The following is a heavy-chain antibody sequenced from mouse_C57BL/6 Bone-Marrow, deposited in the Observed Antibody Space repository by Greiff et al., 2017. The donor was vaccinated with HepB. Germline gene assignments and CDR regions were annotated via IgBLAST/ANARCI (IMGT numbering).Heavy chain of an antibody. J-gene: IGHJ4*01. D-gene: IGHD3-2*02. CDR3: VRQLRPLDYAMDY. CDR2: IYPGSGST. V-gene: IGHV1-55*01. CDR1: GYTFSSYW. Sequence: QVQLQQPGAELVKPGASVKMSCKASGYTFSSYWITWVKQRPGQGLEWIGDIYPGSGSTNYNEKFKSKATLTVDTSSSTAYMQLSSLTSEDSAVYYCVRQLRPLDYAMDYWGQGTSVTVSS.